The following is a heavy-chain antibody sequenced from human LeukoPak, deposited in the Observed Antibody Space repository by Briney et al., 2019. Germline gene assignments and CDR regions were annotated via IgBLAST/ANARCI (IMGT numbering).Heavy chain of an antibody. Sequence: SETLSLTCTVSGYSISSGYYWGWIRQPPGKGLEWIGYIYYSGSTYYNPSLKSRITMSVDTSKNHFSLKLTSVTAADTAVYYCARGRGQWGNWFDPWGQGTLVTVSS. V-gene: IGHV4-38-2*02. CDR1: GYSISSGYY. CDR3: ARGRGQWGNWFDP. CDR2: IYYSGST. D-gene: IGHD3-16*01. J-gene: IGHJ5*02.